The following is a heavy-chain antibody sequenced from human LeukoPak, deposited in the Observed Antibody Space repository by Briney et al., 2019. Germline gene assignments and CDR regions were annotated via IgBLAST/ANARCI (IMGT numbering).Heavy chain of an antibody. D-gene: IGHD3-9*01. Sequence: GGSLRLSCAASGFTVSSNYMSWVRQAPGKGLEWVSVIYSGGSTYYADSVKGRFTISRDNSKNTLYLQMNSLRAEDTAVYYCASRYYDILTGYYAPRDAFDIWGQGTMVTVSS. CDR2: IYSGGST. J-gene: IGHJ3*02. V-gene: IGHV3-66*01. CDR3: ASRYYDILTGYYAPRDAFDI. CDR1: GFTVSSNY.